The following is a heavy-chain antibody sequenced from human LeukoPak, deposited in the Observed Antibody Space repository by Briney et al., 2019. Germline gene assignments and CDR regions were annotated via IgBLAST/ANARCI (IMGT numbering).Heavy chain of an antibody. J-gene: IGHJ4*02. CDR1: GYSFTSYW. Sequence: GESLKISCKGSGYSFTSYWIGWVRQMPGKGLEWMGIIYPSDSDTRYSPSIQGQVTISADKSISTAYLQWSSLKASDTAMYYCARSHTYYDILTGYYTQYYFDYWGQGTLVTVSS. CDR2: IYPSDSDT. D-gene: IGHD3-9*01. CDR3: ARSHTYYDILTGYYTQYYFDY. V-gene: IGHV5-51*01.